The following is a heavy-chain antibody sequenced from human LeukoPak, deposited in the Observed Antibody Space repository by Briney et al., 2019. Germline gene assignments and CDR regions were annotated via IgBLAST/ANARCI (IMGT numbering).Heavy chain of an antibody. CDR3: ARRRIAAAGTYDY. D-gene: IGHD6-13*01. Sequence: ASVKVSCKASGYTFTGYYMHWVRQAPGQGLEWMGWINPNSGGTNYAQKFQGRVTMTRDTSISTAYMELSRLRSDDTAVYYCARRRIAAAGTYDYWGQGTLVTVSS. CDR2: INPNSGGT. CDR1: GYTFTGYY. J-gene: IGHJ4*02. V-gene: IGHV1-2*02.